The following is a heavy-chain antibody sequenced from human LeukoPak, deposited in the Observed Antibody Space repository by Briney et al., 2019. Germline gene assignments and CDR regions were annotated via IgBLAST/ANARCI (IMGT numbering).Heavy chain of an antibody. V-gene: IGHV3-20*04. D-gene: IGHD6-25*01. J-gene: IGHJ4*02. CDR2: INWNGDTT. CDR1: GFSFDDYG. Sequence: GGSLRLSCAASGFSFDDYGMSWVRQAPGKGLEWVSGINWNGDTTDYADSVKGRFTISRDNSKYSLYLQMNSLRAEDTAVYYCAKGGLYYFDYWGQGTLVTVSS. CDR3: AKGGLYYFDY.